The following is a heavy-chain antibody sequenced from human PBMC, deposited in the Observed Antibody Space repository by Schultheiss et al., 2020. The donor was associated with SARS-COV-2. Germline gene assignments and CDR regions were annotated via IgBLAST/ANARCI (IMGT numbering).Heavy chain of an antibody. Sequence: ASVKVSCKASGYTFINYGISWVRQATGQGLEWMGWMNPNSGNTGYAQKFQGRVTMTRNTSISTAYMELSSLRSEDTAVYYCARGYYGEEVDYWGQGTLVTVSS. CDR2: MNPNSGNT. CDR1: GYTFINYG. CDR3: ARGYYGEEVDY. D-gene: IGHD4-17*01. J-gene: IGHJ4*02. V-gene: IGHV1-8*02.